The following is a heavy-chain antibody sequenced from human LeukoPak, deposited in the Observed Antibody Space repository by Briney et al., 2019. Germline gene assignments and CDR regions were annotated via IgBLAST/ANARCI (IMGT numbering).Heavy chain of an antibody. CDR2: INWNGGST. D-gene: IGHD3-16*02. CDR3: ARDSGYTTSPGY. V-gene: IGHV3-20*03. CDR1: EFGCEAYG. J-gene: IGHJ4*02. Sequence: CLRLSSVPAEFGCEAYGVSWLRPALGVWLKWVSGINWNGGSTGYADSLKGRFTISRDNAKNSLYLQMNSLRAEDTALYYCARDSGYTTSPGYWGQGTLVTVSS.